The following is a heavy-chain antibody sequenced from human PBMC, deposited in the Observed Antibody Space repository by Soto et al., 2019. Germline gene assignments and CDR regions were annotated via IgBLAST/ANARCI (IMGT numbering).Heavy chain of an antibody. D-gene: IGHD2-2*01. CDR2: TYHTGRT. J-gene: IGHJ4*02. Sequence: QVQLQESGPGLVRPSGTLSLTCSVSGDSISTNKWWIWVRQPPGKGLEWIGETYHTGRTNYNPSRESRVTISVDKPQNQFSLKLTSVTAADTAVYYCARSSRYAYACGEGNFAYWGQGTLVTASS. CDR3: ARSSRYAYACGEGNFAY. V-gene: IGHV4-4*02. CDR1: GDSISTNKW.